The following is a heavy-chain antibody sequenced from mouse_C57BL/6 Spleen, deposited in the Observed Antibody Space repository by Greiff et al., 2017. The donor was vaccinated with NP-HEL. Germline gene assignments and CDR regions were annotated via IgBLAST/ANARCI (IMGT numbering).Heavy chain of an antibody. Sequence: SGAELVRPGTSVKVSCKASGYAFTNYLIEWVKQRPGQGLEWIGVINPGSGGTNYNEKFKGKATLTADKSSSTAYMQLSSLTSEDSAVYFCARPGGGSSGYAYWGQGTLVTVSA. CDR2: INPGSGGT. V-gene: IGHV1-54*01. D-gene: IGHD3-2*02. CDR3: ARPGGGSSGYAY. CDR1: GYAFTNYL. J-gene: IGHJ3*01.